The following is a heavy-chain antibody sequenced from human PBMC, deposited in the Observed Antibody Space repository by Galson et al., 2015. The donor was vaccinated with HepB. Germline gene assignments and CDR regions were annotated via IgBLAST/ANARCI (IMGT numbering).Heavy chain of an antibody. D-gene: IGHD3-10*01. Sequence: LRLSCAASGFTFSLYSMNWVRQSPGKGLEGVSYISSSGTTVYYADSVKGRFTISRDNAKNSLYLQMNSLRAEDTAVYYCARGKDYGSGSYNYMRGQGTMVTVSS. CDR1: GFTFSLYS. J-gene: IGHJ3*01. CDR2: ISSSGTTV. CDR3: ARGKDYGSGSYNYM. V-gene: IGHV3-48*01.